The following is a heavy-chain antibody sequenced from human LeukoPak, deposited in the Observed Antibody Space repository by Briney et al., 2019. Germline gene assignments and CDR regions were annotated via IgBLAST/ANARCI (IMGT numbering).Heavy chain of an antibody. J-gene: IGHJ5*02. V-gene: IGHV3-30*02. CDR1: GFTFSNYG. Sequence: GGSLRLSCAASGFTFSNYGMHWVRQAPEKGLEWVAFIRYEGSSKYYADSVKGRFTISRDNSKNTLYLQMDSLRPQDTDIYYCAKDLLRDRWFGESWGQGTLVTVSS. CDR2: IRYEGSSK. CDR3: AKDLLRDRWFGES. D-gene: IGHD3-10*01.